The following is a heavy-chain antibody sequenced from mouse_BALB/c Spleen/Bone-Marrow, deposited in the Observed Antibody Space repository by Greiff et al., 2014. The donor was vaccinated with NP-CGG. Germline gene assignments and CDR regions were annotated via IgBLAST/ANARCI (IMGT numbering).Heavy chain of an antibody. CDR1: GFNIKDTY. CDR2: IDPANGNT. D-gene: IGHD1-1*01. J-gene: IGHJ3*01. CDR3: ASYYYDSSGFAY. V-gene: IGHV14-3*02. Sequence: EVKLQESGAELVKPGASVKLSCTASGFNIKDTYMHWVKQRPEQGLEWIGRIDPANGNTKYDPKFQGKATITADTSSNTAYLQLSSLTSEDTAVYYCASYYYDSSGFAYWGQGTLVTVSA.